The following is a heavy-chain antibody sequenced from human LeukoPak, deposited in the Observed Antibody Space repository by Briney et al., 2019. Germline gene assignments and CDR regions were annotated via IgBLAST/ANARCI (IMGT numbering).Heavy chain of an antibody. D-gene: IGHD2-2*01. CDR2: INHSGST. CDR1: GGSFSGYY. CDR3: TRLVSAMPNWFDP. V-gene: IGHV4-34*01. Sequence: PSETLSLTCAVYGGSFSGYYWSWIRQPPGKGLEWIGEINHSGSTNYNPSLKNRGTISVDTSKNQLSLKLSSVTAADTAVYYCTRLVSAMPNWFDPWGQGTLVTASS. J-gene: IGHJ5*02.